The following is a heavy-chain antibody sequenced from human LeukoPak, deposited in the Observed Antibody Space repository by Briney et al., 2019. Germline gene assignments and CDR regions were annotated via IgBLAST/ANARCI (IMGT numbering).Heavy chain of an antibody. CDR1: GFIFSDYA. CDR2: ISYDGRDK. D-gene: IGHD3-10*01. J-gene: IGHJ5*02. Sequence: GRSLRLSSAASGFIFSDYAMEWVRQAPGKGLEWVAAISYDGRDKYYADAVKGRFTISRDSSKNTLYLQMNSLRVEDTALYYCARGGYHYTSGSSYMGSWGQGTLVTVSS. CDR3: ARGGYHYTSGSSYMGS. V-gene: IGHV3-30*04.